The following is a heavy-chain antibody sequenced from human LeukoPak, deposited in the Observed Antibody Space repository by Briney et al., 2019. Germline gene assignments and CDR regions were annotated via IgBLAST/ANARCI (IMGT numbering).Heavy chain of an antibody. D-gene: IGHD2-15*01. CDR3: AKDKYCSGGGCYSVWVSGGMDV. V-gene: IGHV3-30*18. J-gene: IGHJ6*02. CDR2: ISYDGSNK. Sequence: GRSLRLSCAASGFTFSSYGMHWVRQAPGKGLEWVAVISYDGSNKYYADSVKGRFTISRDNSKNTLYLQMNSLRAEDTAVYYCAKDKYCSGGGCYSVWVSGGMDVWGQGTTVTVSS. CDR1: GFTFSSYG.